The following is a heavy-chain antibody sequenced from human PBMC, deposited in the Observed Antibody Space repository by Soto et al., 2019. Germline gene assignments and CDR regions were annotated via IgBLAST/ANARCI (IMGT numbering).Heavy chain of an antibody. CDR1: GYTFTRYG. CDR3: AKNGQPPYYYYGMDV. Sequence: ASLKVSCKASGYTFTRYGISWVRQAPGQGLEWMGWISGYNGDTNYAQKFQGRVTMTVDTSTTTALMELTSLTSDDRAVYYCAKNGQPPYYYYGMDVWGQGTTVTVSS. V-gene: IGHV1-18*01. J-gene: IGHJ6*02. D-gene: IGHD2-8*01. CDR2: ISGYNGDT.